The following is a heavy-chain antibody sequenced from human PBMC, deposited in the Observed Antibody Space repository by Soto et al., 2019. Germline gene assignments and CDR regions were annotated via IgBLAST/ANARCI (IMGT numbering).Heavy chain of an antibody. CDR2: ISSSGSYI. CDR1: GFTFSDYY. D-gene: IGHD3-3*01. CDR3: ARNDYDFWSGYYKSGFDP. V-gene: IGHV3-11*04. J-gene: IGHJ5*02. Sequence: GGSLRLSFAASGFTFSDYYMSWIRQAPGKGLEWVSSISSSGSYIYYADSVKGRFTISRDNAKNSLYLQMNSLRAEDTAVYYCARNDYDFWSGYYKSGFDPWGQGTLVTVSS.